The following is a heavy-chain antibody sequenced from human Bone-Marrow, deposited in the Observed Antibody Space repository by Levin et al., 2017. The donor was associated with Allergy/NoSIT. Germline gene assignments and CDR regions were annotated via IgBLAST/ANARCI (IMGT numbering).Heavy chain of an antibody. V-gene: IGHV1-69*01. D-gene: IGHD2-15*01. J-gene: IGHJ3*01. CDR3: ARDLYCSGGSCPSDAFDL. CDR1: RGTFSSYA. CDR2: IIPIFDTT. Sequence: KISCKASRGTFSSYAINWVRQAPGQGLEWMGGIIPIFDTTNYAQKFQGRVTISADESTSTAYMELSSLRSEDTAVYYCARDLYCSGGSCPSDAFDLWGQGTMVIVSS.